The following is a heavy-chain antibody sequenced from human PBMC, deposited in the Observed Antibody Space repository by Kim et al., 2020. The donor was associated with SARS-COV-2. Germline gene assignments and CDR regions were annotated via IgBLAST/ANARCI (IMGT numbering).Heavy chain of an antibody. D-gene: IGHD6-13*01. V-gene: IGHV4-39*01. J-gene: IGHJ3*02. CDR3: ARHRGYSSSGDAFDI. Sequence: NPALKRRVTISVDTSKNQFSLKLSSVTAADTAVYYCARHRGYSSSGDAFDIWGQGTMVTVSS.